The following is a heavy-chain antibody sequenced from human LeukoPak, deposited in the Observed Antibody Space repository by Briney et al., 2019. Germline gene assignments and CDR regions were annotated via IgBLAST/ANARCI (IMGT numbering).Heavy chain of an antibody. V-gene: IGHV3-7*01. Sequence: PGGSLSLSCADSGFTFSSYWMSWVRQSPGKGLEWVATIKLDGSEKYYVDSVRGRFTISRDNAKKSLYLQMNSLRAEDTAVYHCARDGSDILTGYNDAFDIWGQGTMVIVSS. J-gene: IGHJ3*02. D-gene: IGHD3-9*01. CDR1: GFTFSSYW. CDR2: IKLDGSEK. CDR3: ARDGSDILTGYNDAFDI.